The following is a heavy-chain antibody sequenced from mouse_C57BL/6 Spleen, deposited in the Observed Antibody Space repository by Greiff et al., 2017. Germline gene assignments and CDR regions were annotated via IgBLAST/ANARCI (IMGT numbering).Heavy chain of an antibody. V-gene: IGHV10-3*01. CDR3: VRGDYGSSSAWFAY. CDR1: GFTFNTYA. D-gene: IGHD1-1*01. J-gene: IGHJ3*01. CDR2: IRSKSSNYAT. Sequence: EVKVVESGGGLVQPKGSLKLSCAASGFTFNTYAMHWVRQAPGKGLEWVARIRSKSSNYATYYADSVKDRFTISRDDSQSMLYLQMNNLKTEDTAMYYCVRGDYGSSSAWFAYWGQGTLVTVSA.